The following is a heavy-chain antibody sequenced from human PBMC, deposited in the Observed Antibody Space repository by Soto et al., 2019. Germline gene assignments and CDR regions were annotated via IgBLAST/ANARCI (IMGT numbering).Heavy chain of an antibody. V-gene: IGHV1-3*01. CDR1: GYTFTSYA. Sequence: QVQLVQSGAEVKKPGASVKVSCKASGYTFTSYAMHWVRQAPGQRLEWMGWINAGNGNTKYSQKFQGRVTITRDTSARTAYMELSSLRSEDTAVYYCARDNGIAAAGSGGYYYYGMDVWGQGTTVTVSS. CDR3: ARDNGIAAAGSGGYYYYGMDV. D-gene: IGHD6-13*01. J-gene: IGHJ6*02. CDR2: INAGNGNT.